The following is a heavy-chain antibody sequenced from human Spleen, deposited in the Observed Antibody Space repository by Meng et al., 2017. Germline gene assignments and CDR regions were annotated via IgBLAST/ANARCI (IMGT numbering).Heavy chain of an antibody. D-gene: IGHD4-11*01. J-gene: IGHJ4*02. CDR2: IYRSGST. CDR1: GDSVSSDNNY. CDR3: ARGPTTMAHDFDY. Sequence: VALQESGPGLVRPSQTLSLTCTVSGDSVSSDNNYWTWIRQPPGKGLEWIGYIYRSGSTNYNPSLKSRVTMSVDTSNNQFSLKLSSVTAADSAVYYCARGPTTMAHDFDYWGQGTLVTVSS. V-gene: IGHV4-61*01.